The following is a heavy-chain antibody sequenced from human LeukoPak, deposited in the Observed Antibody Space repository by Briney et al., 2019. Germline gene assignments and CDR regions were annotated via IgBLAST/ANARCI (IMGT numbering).Heavy chain of an antibody. D-gene: IGHD3-10*01. Sequence: PGGSLRLSCAASGFTFSSYSMNWVRQAPGKGLEWVSSISSSSSYIYYADSVKGRFTISRDNAKNSLYLQMNSLRVEDTAVYYCARGTGSNYYGSGSQDYWGQGTLVTVSS. J-gene: IGHJ4*02. CDR3: ARGTGSNYYGSGSQDY. CDR1: GFTFSSYS. CDR2: ISSSSSYI. V-gene: IGHV3-21*01.